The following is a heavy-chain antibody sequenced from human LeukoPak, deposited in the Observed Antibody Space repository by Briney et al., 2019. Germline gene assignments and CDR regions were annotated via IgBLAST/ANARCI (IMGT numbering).Heavy chain of an antibody. D-gene: IGHD2-2*01. CDR2: ISASGSST. Sequence: GGSLRLSCAASGFTFSSSGMGWVRQAPGKGLEWVSAISASGSSTYYADSVKGRFTISRDNSKNTLYLQMNSLRAEDTAVYYWAKSAAPPSCSSTSCCSDYWGQGTLVTVSS. J-gene: IGHJ4*01. CDR1: GFTFSSSG. CDR3: AKSAAPPSCSSTSCCSDY. V-gene: IGHV3-23*01.